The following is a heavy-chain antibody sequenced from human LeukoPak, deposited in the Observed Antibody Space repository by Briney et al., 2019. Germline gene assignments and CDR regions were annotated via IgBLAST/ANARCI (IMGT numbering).Heavy chain of an antibody. CDR1: GFTFNNYW. D-gene: IGHD3-16*02. V-gene: IGHV3-74*01. J-gene: IGHJ6*02. CDR3: TRTGYRHGMDV. Sequence: GGSLRLSCAASGFTFNNYWIHWVRQAPGKGLVWVSSTSTDGSTTVYGDSVKGRFTISRDNGKNTLDLQLNSLRVEDTAVYFCTRTGYRHGMDVWGQGTTITVSS. CDR2: TSTDGSTT.